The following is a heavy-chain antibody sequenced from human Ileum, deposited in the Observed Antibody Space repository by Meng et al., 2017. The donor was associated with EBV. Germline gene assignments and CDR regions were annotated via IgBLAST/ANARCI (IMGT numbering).Heavy chain of an antibody. V-gene: IGHV4-4*02. J-gene: IGHJ4*02. D-gene: IGHD3-10*01. CDR2: IYYSGST. Sequence: QVQLPGSGPGLVKPSGTLSLTCAVSGGSISSSNWWNWVRQPPGKGLEWIGEIYYSGSTIYNPSLKSRVTISVDKSKNLFSLKLSSVTAADTAVYYCARGYGSGRDYFDYWGQGTLVTVSS. CDR3: ARGYGSGRDYFDY. CDR1: GGSISSSNW.